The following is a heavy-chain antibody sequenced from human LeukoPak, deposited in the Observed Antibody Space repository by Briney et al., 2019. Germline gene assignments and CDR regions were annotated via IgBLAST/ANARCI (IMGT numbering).Heavy chain of an antibody. CDR3: ARDQYDTWSRRGNFDS. D-gene: IGHD3-3*01. Sequence: GGSLRLSCVASGFTFGKYWMSWVRQAPGKGLEWVANIKLDGSEKNYVDSVKGRFTISRDNTKNSLYLQMNSLRVEGTAVFYCARDQYDTWSRRGNFDSWGQGTLVTVSS. J-gene: IGHJ4*02. CDR2: IKLDGSEK. V-gene: IGHV3-7*03. CDR1: GFTFGKYW.